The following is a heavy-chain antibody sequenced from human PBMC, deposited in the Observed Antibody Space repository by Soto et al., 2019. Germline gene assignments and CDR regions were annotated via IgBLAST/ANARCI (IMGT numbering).Heavy chain of an antibody. Sequence: SETLSLTCAVYGGSFSGYYWSWIRQPPGKGLEWIGEINHSGSTNYNPSLKSRVTISVDTSKNQFSLKLSSVTAADAAVYYCARGLSNYYYLFDFWGQGTLVTVSS. CDR1: GGSFSGYY. CDR2: INHSGST. J-gene: IGHJ4*02. D-gene: IGHD3-22*01. V-gene: IGHV4-34*01. CDR3: ARGLSNYYYLFDF.